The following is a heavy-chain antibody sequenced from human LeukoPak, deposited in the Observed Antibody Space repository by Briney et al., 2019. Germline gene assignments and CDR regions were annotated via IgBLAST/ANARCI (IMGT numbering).Heavy chain of an antibody. Sequence: TGGSLRLSCAASGFSFSTYSMNWVRQAPGKGLEWVSYISSGSSIVYYADSVKGRFTISRDNSKTTLFLQMNSLRAEDTAIYYCAKDLGGEGGSGFPGQWGQGTLVTVSS. V-gene: IGHV3-48*01. CDR3: AKDLGGEGGSGFPGQ. CDR1: GFSFSTYS. CDR2: ISSGSSIV. D-gene: IGHD3-10*01. J-gene: IGHJ4*02.